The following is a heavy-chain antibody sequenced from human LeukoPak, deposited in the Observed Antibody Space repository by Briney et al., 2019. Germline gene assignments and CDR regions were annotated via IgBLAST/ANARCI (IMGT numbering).Heavy chain of an antibody. J-gene: IGHJ4*02. Sequence: GASVKVSCKASGYTFTSYDINWVRQATGQGLEWMGWMNPNSGNTGYAQKFQGRVTITRNTSISTAYMELSSLRSEDTAVYYCARQGAVAGAIDYCGQGTLVTVSS. D-gene: IGHD6-19*01. CDR1: GYTFTSYD. CDR3: ARQGAVAGAIDY. CDR2: MNPNSGNT. V-gene: IGHV1-8*03.